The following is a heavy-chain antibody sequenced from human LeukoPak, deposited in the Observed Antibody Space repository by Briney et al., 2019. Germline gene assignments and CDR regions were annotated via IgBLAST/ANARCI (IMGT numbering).Heavy chain of an antibody. CDR3: ARVVGGWYDWYFDY. D-gene: IGHD6-19*01. CDR2: IYTSGST. Sequence: SETLSLTCTESVGSISSYYWSWIRQPAGKGRWWIGRIYTSGSTNYNPSLKSRVTMSVDTSKNQFSLKLSSVTAADTAVYYCARVVGGWYDWYFDYWGQGTLVTVSS. J-gene: IGHJ4*02. V-gene: IGHV4-4*07. CDR1: VGSISSYY.